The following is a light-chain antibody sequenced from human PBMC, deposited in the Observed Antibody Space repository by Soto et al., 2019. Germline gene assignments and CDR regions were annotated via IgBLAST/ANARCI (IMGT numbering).Light chain of an antibody. CDR1: QTINSW. Sequence: TLSGSLGDRVAITCRASQTINSWLAWYQQKPGKAPKVLIFDASSLKTGVPSRLSGSGSGTEFTLAISNLQPDDFATYYCEEYGSYSSGPFGQGTRVDI. V-gene: IGKV1-5*01. J-gene: IGKJ1*01. CDR2: DAS. CDR3: EEYGSYSSGP.